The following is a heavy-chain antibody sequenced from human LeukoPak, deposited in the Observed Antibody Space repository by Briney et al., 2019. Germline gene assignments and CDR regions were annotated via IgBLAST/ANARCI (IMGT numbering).Heavy chain of an antibody. CDR2: INPNSGGT. V-gene: IGHV1-2*02. CDR1: GYTFTGYY. J-gene: IGHJ5*02. Sequence: ASVKVSCKASGYTFTGYYMHWVRQAPGQGLEWMGWINPNSGGTNYAQKFQGRVTMTRDTSISTAYMELSRLRSDDTAVYYCAKAYDYVWGSYPSSWFDPWGQGTLVTVSS. D-gene: IGHD3-16*02. CDR3: AKAYDYVWGSYPSSWFDP.